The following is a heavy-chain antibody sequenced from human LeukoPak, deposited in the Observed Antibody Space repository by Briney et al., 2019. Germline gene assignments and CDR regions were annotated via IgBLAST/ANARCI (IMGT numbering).Heavy chain of an antibody. J-gene: IGHJ4*02. Sequence: GGSLRLSCAASGFTFRSNSMNWVRQAPGKGLEWVSSISSSSSYIYYADSVKGRFTISRDNAKNSLYLQMNSLRAEDTAVYYCARDRRGRDPRLDYWGQGTLVTVSS. CDR2: ISSSSSYI. D-gene: IGHD2-21*02. CDR1: GFTFRSNS. V-gene: IGHV3-21*01. CDR3: ARDRRGRDPRLDY.